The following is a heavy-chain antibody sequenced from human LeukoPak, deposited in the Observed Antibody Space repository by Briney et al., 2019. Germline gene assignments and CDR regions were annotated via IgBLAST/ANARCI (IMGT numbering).Heavy chain of an antibody. CDR3: ANLRWPLDY. D-gene: IGHD4-23*01. Sequence: PSETLSLTCAVSGGSISSGGYSWSWIRQPPGKGLEWIGYIYHSGSTYYNPSLKSRVTISVDTSKNQFSLKLRSVTAADTAVYYCANLRWPLDYWGQGTLVTVSS. CDR2: IYHSGST. J-gene: IGHJ4*02. CDR1: GGSISSGGYS. V-gene: IGHV4-30-2*03.